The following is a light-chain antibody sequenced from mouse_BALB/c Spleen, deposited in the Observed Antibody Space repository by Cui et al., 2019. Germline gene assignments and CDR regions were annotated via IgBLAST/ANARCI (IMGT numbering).Light chain of an antibody. CDR3: QQYNSYPFT. CDR2: SAS. J-gene: IGKJ4*01. V-gene: IGKV6-15*01. Sequence: DIVMTQSQKFMSTSVGERVSVTCKASQNVGTNVAWYQQKPGQSPKALIYSASYRYSGVPDRFTGSGSGTDFTLTISNVQSEDLAEYFCQQYNSYPFTFGSGTKLEIK. CDR1: QNVGTN.